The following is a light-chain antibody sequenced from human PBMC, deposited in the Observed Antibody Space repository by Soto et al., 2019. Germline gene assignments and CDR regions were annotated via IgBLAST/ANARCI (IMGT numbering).Light chain of an antibody. J-gene: IGLJ3*02. CDR1: SSDVGSYNF. V-gene: IGLV2-23*01. CDR2: EGS. Sequence: QSALTQPASVSGSPGQSITISCTGSSSDVGSYNFVSWHQQHPGKAPKLMICEGSKRPSGVSNRFSGSKSGNTASLTISGLQAEDEADYYCCSYAGSSTWVFGGGTKLTVL. CDR3: CSYAGSSTWV.